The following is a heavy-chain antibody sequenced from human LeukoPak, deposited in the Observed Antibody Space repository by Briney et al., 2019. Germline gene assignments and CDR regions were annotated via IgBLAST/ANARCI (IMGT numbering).Heavy chain of an antibody. Sequence: GGSLRLSCAASGFTFSSYWMSWVRQAPGKGLEWVANIKQDGSEKYYVDSVKGRFTISRDNAKNSLYLQMNSLRAEDTAVYYCARDPHYYGSGSYYNDDCWGQGTLVTVSS. CDR2: IKQDGSEK. J-gene: IGHJ4*02. D-gene: IGHD3-10*01. CDR1: GFTFSSYW. V-gene: IGHV3-7*01. CDR3: ARDPHYYGSGSYYNDDC.